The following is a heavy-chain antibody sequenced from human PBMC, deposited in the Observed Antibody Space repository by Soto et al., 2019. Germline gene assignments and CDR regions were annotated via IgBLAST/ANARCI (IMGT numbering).Heavy chain of an antibody. CDR3: ARRRYPRPFDY. V-gene: IGHV4-34*01. CDR2: INHSGST. D-gene: IGHD3-16*02. CDR1: GGSFSGYY. J-gene: IGHJ4*02. Sequence: SETLSLTCAVYGGSFSGYYWSWLRQPPGKGLEWIGEINHSGSTKYTPSLKSRVTIAVDTSKNQFSLKLRSVIAADTAVYYCARRRYPRPFDYWGQGTLVTVSS.